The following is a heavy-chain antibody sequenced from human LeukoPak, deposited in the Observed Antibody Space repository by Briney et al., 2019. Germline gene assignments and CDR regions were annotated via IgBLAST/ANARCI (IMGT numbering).Heavy chain of an antibody. CDR3: ARDRVVSGRFGEVAS. D-gene: IGHD3-10*01. J-gene: IGHJ5*01. V-gene: IGHV3-23*01. CDR1: GFTFSTYA. CDR2: ISGSGGST. Sequence: PGGSLRLSCAASGFTFSTYAMSWVRQAPGKGLEWVSAISGSGGSTYYADSVKGRFTISRDDAKNSLYLQMSSLRADDTAVYYCARDRVVSGRFGEVASWGQGTLVTVSS.